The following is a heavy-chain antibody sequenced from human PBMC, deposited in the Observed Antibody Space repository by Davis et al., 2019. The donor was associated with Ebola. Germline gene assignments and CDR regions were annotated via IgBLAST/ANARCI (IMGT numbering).Heavy chain of an antibody. CDR2: IYYSGST. V-gene: IGHV4-59*01. Sequence: PSETLSLTCTVSGGSISSYYWSWIRQPPGKGLEWIGYIYYSGSTNYNPSLKSLVTISVDTSKNQFSLKLSSVTAADTAVYYCARMFLGGTVDYWGQGTLVTVSS. J-gene: IGHJ4*02. CDR1: GGSISSYY. CDR3: ARMFLGGTVDY. D-gene: IGHD1-14*01.